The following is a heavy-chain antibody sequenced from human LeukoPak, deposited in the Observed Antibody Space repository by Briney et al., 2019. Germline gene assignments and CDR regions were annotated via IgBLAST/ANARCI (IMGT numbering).Heavy chain of an antibody. D-gene: IGHD3-10*01. J-gene: IGHJ4*02. CDR2: IYTSGST. Sequence: SETLSLTCTVPGGSISSYYWSWIRQPAGKGLEWIGRIYTSGSTNYNPSLKSRVTMSVDTSKNQFSLKLSSVTAADTAVYYCARDMDYYGSGPLDYWGQGTLVTVSS. CDR1: GGSISSYY. V-gene: IGHV4-4*07. CDR3: ARDMDYYGSGPLDY.